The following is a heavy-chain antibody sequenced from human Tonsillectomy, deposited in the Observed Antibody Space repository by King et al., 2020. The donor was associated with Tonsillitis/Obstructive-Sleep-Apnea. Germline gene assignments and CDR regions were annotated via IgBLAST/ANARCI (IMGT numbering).Heavy chain of an antibody. Sequence: VQLVESGGGLVKPGGSLRLSCGVSGFIFSDDYMSWIRQAPGKGLEWISYISSSGRTIYYADSVKGRFTISRDNPKNSLYLQMKRLRAEDTAVYYCARFPFDAAYPPKDYWGQGTLVTVSS. J-gene: IGHJ4*02. CDR2: ISSSGRTI. CDR3: ARFPFDAAYPPKDY. V-gene: IGHV3-11*01. D-gene: IGHD2-15*01. CDR1: GFIFSDDY.